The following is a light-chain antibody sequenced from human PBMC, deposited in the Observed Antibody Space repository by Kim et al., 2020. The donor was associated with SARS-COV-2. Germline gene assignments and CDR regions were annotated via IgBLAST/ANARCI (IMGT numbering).Light chain of an antibody. V-gene: IGLV3-19*01. J-gene: IGLJ1*01. Sequence: SSELTQDPAVSVALGQTVSITCQGASLRSYFASWYQQKPGQAPVLVIFGQNNRPSGIPDRFSGSYSGNTASLTITAAQAEDEADYYCNSRDSTGNHFVFGTGTQLTVL. CDR1: SLRSYF. CDR3: NSRDSTGNHFV. CDR2: GQN.